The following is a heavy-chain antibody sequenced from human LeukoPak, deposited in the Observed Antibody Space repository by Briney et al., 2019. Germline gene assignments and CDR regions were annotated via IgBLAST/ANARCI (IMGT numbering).Heavy chain of an antibody. CDR1: GYTLTELS. Sequence: ASVKVSCKVSGYTLTELSMHWVRQAPGKGLEWMGGFDPEDGETIYAQKFQGRVTMTEDTPTDTAYMELSSLRSEDTAVYYCAKYNWNSHDAFDIWGQGTMVTVSS. D-gene: IGHD1-1*01. CDR2: FDPEDGET. V-gene: IGHV1-24*01. J-gene: IGHJ3*02. CDR3: AKYNWNSHDAFDI.